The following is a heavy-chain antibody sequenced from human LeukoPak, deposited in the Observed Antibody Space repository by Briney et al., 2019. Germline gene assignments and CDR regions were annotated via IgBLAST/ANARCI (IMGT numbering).Heavy chain of an antibody. Sequence: SVKVSCKASGGTFSSYAISWVRQAPGQGLEWMGGIIPIFGTANYAQKFQGRVTITADESTSTAYMELSSLRPEDTAVYYCARAYCGGDCYSQAFDIWGQGTMVTVSS. CDR1: GGTFSSYA. V-gene: IGHV1-69*13. CDR2: IIPIFGTA. D-gene: IGHD2-21*02. CDR3: ARAYCGGDCYSQAFDI. J-gene: IGHJ3*02.